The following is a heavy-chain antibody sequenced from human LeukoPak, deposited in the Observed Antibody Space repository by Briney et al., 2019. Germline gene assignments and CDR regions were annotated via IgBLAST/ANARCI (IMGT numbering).Heavy chain of an antibody. CDR1: GFTFSNAW. CDR2: IQSKTDGGTT. V-gene: IGHV3-15*01. CDR3: TTDLNARGNYYDSSGFISTIDY. Sequence: GGSLRLSCAASGFTFSNAWMSWVRQAPGKGLEWVGRIQSKTDGGTTDYAAPVKGRFTISRDDSKNTLYLQMNSPKTEDTAVYYCTTDLNARGNYYDSSGFISTIDYWGQGTLVTVSS. J-gene: IGHJ4*02. D-gene: IGHD3-22*01.